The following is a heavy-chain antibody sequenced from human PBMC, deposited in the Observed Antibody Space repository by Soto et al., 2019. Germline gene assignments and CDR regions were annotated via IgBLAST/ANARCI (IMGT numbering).Heavy chain of an antibody. CDR3: ASTRYCSGGSCWFDP. J-gene: IGHJ5*02. D-gene: IGHD2-15*01. Sequence: QLQLQESGPGLVKPSETLSLTCTVSGGSISSSSYYWGWIRQPPGKGLEWIGSIYYSGSTYYNPPRKSPVTISVDTSKNQCSLKLSSVTAADTAVYYCASTRYCSGGSCWFDPWCQGTLVTVSS. CDR1: GGSISSSSYY. V-gene: IGHV4-39*01. CDR2: IYYSGST.